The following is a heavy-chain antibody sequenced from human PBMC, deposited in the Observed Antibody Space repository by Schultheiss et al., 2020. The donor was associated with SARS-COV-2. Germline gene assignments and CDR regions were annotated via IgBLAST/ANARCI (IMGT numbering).Heavy chain of an antibody. CDR1: GFTFSSYA. D-gene: IGHD3-16*01. V-gene: IGHV3-30*01. CDR3: ARLGEPKRLMTTDFDY. Sequence: GGSLRLSCAASGFTFSSYAMHWVRQAPGKGLEWVAVISYDGSNKYYADSVKGRFTISRDNSKNTLYLQMNSLRAEDTAVYYCARLGEPKRLMTTDFDYWGLGTLVTVSS. J-gene: IGHJ4*02. CDR2: ISYDGSNK.